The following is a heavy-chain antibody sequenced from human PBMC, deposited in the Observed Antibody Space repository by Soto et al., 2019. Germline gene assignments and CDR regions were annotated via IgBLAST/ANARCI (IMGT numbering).Heavy chain of an antibody. Sequence: QVQLQESGPGLVKPSETLSLTCTVSGGSISSYYWSWIRQPPGKGLEWIGYIYYSGSTNYDPSLKSRVTISVDTSKNQFSLKLSSVTAADTAVYYCARQTVGAHFDYWGQGTLVTVSS. CDR1: GGSISSYY. CDR2: IYYSGST. J-gene: IGHJ4*02. D-gene: IGHD1-26*01. V-gene: IGHV4-59*08. CDR3: ARQTVGAHFDY.